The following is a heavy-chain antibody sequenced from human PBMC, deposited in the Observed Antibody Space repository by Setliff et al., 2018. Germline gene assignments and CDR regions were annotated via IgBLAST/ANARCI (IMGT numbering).Heavy chain of an antibody. J-gene: IGHJ6*03. CDR1: GDSISSYF. V-gene: IGHV4-4*07. Sequence: PSETLSLTCSVSGDSISSYFWTWIRQPAGKGLEWIGRFYISGTTTYNPSLKGRVTMSVDTSKNQFSLKLSSVTAADTAVYYCARDQGFLTVTTSIYYYYYMDVWGKGTTVTVSS. D-gene: IGHD4-4*01. CDR3: ARDQGFLTVTTSIYYYYYMDV. CDR2: FYISGTT.